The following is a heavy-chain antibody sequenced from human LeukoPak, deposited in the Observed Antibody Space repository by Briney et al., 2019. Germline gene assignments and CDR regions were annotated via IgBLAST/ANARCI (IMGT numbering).Heavy chain of an antibody. V-gene: IGHV4-34*01. J-gene: IGHJ4*02. CDR1: GGSFNGYY. CDR3: ARVGSYYDSSGYYYLDY. Sequence: SETLSLTCAVYGGSFNGYYWSWIRQPPGKGLEWIGEINHSGSTNYNPSLKSRVTISVDTSKNQFSLKLSSVTAADTAVYYCARVGSYYDSSGYYYLDYWGQGTLVTVSS. D-gene: IGHD3-22*01. CDR2: INHSGST.